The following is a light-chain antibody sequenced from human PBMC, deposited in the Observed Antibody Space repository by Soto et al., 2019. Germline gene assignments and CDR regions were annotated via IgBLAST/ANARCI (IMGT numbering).Light chain of an antibody. V-gene: IGLV2-23*01. CDR3: CSYAGSSTFVE. CDR1: SSDVGSYNL. Sequence: QSALTQPASVSGSPGQSITISCTGTSSDVGSYNLVSWYQQHPGKAPKLMIYEGSKRPSGVSNRFSGSKSGNTASLTSSGLQDEEEADDYCCSYAGSSTFVEFGGGTQLTVL. CDR2: EGS. J-gene: IGLJ2*01.